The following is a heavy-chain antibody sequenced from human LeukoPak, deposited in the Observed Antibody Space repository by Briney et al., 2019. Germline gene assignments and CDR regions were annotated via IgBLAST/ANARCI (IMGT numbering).Heavy chain of an antibody. CDR1: GFTFSSYA. CDR3: ARALYDFWSGDYYGMDV. D-gene: IGHD3-3*01. V-gene: IGHV3-30-3*01. J-gene: IGHJ6*02. CDR2: ISYDGSNK. Sequence: GGSLRLSCAASGFTFSSYAMHWVRQAPGKGLEWVAVISYDGSNKYYADSVKGRFTISGDNSKNTLYLQMNSLRAEDTAVYYCARALYDFWSGDYYGMDVWGQGTTVTVSS.